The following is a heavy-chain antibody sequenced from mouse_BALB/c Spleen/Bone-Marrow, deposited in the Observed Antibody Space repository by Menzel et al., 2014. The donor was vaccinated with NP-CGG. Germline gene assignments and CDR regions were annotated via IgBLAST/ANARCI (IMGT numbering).Heavy chain of an antibody. Sequence: EVKLVESGGGLVSPGGSLKLSCAASGFTFSNYDMSWVRQTPEKRLEWVATVSSGGSFTYYPDSVMGRFTISRDSAKNTLYLQMSSLRSEDTAMYYCARHGDNYVFDYWGQGTTLTVSS. J-gene: IGHJ2*01. D-gene: IGHD1-3*01. CDR1: GFTFSNYD. CDR3: ARHGDNYVFDY. CDR2: VSSGGSFT. V-gene: IGHV5-9-3*01.